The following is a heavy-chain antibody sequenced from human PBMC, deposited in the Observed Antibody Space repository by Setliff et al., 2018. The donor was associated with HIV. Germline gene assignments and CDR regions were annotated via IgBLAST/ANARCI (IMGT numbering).Heavy chain of an antibody. CDR3: ARDLGSAYSYAQGRFDP. CDR1: GYSISNGYY. J-gene: IGHJ5*02. V-gene: IGHV4-38-2*02. Sequence: SETLSLTCSVSGYSISNGYYWGWIRQPPGKGLEWVGTIYQTGSTYYNSSLKSRVTMSVDTSKNKFSLKLSSVTAADTAVYYCARDLGSAYSYAQGRFDPWGQGTLVTVSS. CDR2: IYQTGST. D-gene: IGHD5-18*01.